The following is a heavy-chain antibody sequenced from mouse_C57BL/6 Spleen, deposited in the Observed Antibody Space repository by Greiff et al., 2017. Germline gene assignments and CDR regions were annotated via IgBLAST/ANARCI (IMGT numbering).Heavy chain of an antibody. Sequence: VQLQQSGPELVKPGASVKIPCKASGYTFTDYNMDWVKQSHGKSLEWIGDINPNNGGTFYNQKFKGKATLTVEKSSSPAYMALRSLTSEDTSVYYCARRGSYYSNPIAMDYWGQGTSVTVSS. D-gene: IGHD2-5*01. V-gene: IGHV1-18*01. CDR1: GYTFTDYN. CDR2: INPNNGGT. J-gene: IGHJ4*01. CDR3: ARRGSYYSNPIAMDY.